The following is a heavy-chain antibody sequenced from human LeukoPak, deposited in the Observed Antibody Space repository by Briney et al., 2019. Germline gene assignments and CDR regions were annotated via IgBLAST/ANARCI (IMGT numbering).Heavy chain of an antibody. V-gene: IGHV1-18*01. J-gene: IGHJ4*02. D-gene: IGHD2-15*01. CDR2: ISAYNGNT. CDR1: GYTFTSYG. Sequence: ASVKVSCKASGYTFTSYGISWVRQAPGQGLEWMGWISAYNGNTNYAQKLQGRVTMTTDTSTSTAYMELRSLRSDDTAVYYCAVRYCSGGSCYSGLYWGQGTLVTVSS. CDR3: AVRYCSGGSCYSGLY.